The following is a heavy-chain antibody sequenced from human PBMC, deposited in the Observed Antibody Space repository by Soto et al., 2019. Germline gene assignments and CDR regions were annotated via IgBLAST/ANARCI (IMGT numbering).Heavy chain of an antibody. CDR2: VSNGGTTT. J-gene: IGHJ6*04. V-gene: IGHV3-23*01. CDR3: AKDRPHTWNVGDQYAIDG. D-gene: IGHD1-1*01. Sequence: PWLSLRLSCAASGFTFNLYAMTWVRQAPGKGLQWVSTVSNGGTTTYYTDSVKGRFTISRDNSKNTVYLQMNSLRAEDTAVYYFAKDRPHTWNVGDQYAIDGWGKGTSVTVSS. CDR1: GFTFNLYA.